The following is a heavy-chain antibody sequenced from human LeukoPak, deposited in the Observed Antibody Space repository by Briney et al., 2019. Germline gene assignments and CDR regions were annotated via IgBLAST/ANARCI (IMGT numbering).Heavy chain of an antibody. Sequence: ASVKVSCKVSGYILSELSINWLRQAPVKGLAWMGGYDPEDYERVYAQKFQGRVTMTEDTSAETAYMELSSLKSEDTAVYFCATYIVAANVFDYWGQGTLVIFSS. CDR3: ATYIVAANVFDY. CDR2: YDPEDYER. J-gene: IGHJ4*02. CDR1: GYILSELS. V-gene: IGHV1-24*01. D-gene: IGHD1-26*01.